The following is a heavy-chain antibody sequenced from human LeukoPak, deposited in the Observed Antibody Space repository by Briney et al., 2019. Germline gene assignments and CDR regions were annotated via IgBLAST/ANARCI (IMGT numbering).Heavy chain of an antibody. J-gene: IGHJ4*02. D-gene: IGHD1-26*01. CDR1: VYTFTSYG. Sequence: ASVKVSSKASVYTFTSYGISWVRQAPGQGLEWMGWISAYNGNTNYGQKLQGRVTMTTDPSTRTAYMELRSLRSDITAVEYCAREVGATSLIDYWGQGTLVTVSS. V-gene: IGHV1-18*01. CDR3: AREVGATSLIDY. CDR2: ISAYNGNT.